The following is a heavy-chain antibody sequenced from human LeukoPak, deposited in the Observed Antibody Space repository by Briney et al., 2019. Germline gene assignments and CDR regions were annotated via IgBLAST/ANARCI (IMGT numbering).Heavy chain of an antibody. CDR3: ARASSDHRYSSGWYRLDY. CDR1: GGTFSSYA. Sequence: SVKVSCKASGGTFSSYAISWMRQAPGQGLEWMGGIIPIFGTANYAQKFQGRVTITADESTSTAYMELSSLRSEDTAVYYCARASSDHRYSSGWYRLDYWGQGTLVTVSS. CDR2: IIPIFGTA. J-gene: IGHJ4*02. V-gene: IGHV1-69*13. D-gene: IGHD6-19*01.